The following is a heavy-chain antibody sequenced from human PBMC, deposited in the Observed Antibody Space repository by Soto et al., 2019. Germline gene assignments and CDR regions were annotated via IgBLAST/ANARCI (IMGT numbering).Heavy chain of an antibody. J-gene: IGHJ4*02. CDR2: MSSSSTYI. D-gene: IGHD2-21*01. Sequence: GGSLRLSCAASGFTFSTYSINWVRQAPGKGLEWVSAMSSSSTYIYYADSVEGRFTISGDNAKNSLYLQMNSLRAEDTALYYCARNTGGGNSPYYFDCWGKGTLVTVSS. CDR1: GFTFSTYS. CDR3: ARNTGGGNSPYYFDC. V-gene: IGHV3-21*01.